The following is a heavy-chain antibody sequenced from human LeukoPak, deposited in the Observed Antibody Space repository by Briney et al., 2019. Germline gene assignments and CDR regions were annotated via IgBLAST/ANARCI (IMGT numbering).Heavy chain of an antibody. Sequence: SETLSLTCSVSGGSISSNHWSWIRQPPGKGLESIGYIFTTGDTDYNPSLRSRVTISVDTSKNQFSLKLSSVTAADTAVYYCARLYDSSGDYFPDAFDIWGQGTMVTVSS. D-gene: IGHD3-22*01. V-gene: IGHV4-4*09. J-gene: IGHJ3*02. CDR2: IFTTGDT. CDR1: GGSISSNH. CDR3: ARLYDSSGDYFPDAFDI.